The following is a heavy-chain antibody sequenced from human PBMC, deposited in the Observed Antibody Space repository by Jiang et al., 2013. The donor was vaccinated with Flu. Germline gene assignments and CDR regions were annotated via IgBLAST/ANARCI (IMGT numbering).Heavy chain of an antibody. CDR1: GFTFSSYS. Sequence: PGGSLRLSCAASGFTFSSYSMNWVRQAPGKGLEWVSSISSSSSYIYYADSVKGRFTISRDNAKNSLYLQMNSLRAEDTAVYYCARDHSSSSRPGAKVNWFDPWGQGTLVTVSS. CDR2: ISSSSSYI. J-gene: IGHJ5*02. CDR3: ARDHSSSSRPGAKVNWFDP. D-gene: IGHD6-6*01. V-gene: IGHV3-21*01.